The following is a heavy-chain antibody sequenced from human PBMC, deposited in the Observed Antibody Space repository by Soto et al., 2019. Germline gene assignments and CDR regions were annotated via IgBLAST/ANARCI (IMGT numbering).Heavy chain of an antibody. CDR1: GGSISSGGYY. V-gene: IGHV4-31*03. CDR2: IYYSGST. CDR3: ARTTIFGVVMALYYFDY. J-gene: IGHJ4*02. D-gene: IGHD3-3*01. Sequence: SETLSLTCTVSGGSISSGGYYWSWIRQHPGKGLERIGYIYYSGSTYYNPSLKSRVTISVDTSKNQFSLKLSSVTAADTAVYYCARTTIFGVVMALYYFDYWGQGTLVTVSS.